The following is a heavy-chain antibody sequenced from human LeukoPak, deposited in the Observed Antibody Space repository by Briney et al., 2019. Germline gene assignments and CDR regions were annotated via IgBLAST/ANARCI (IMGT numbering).Heavy chain of an antibody. CDR2: IYHSGST. D-gene: IGHD3-22*01. J-gene: IGHJ4*02. CDR1: GGSISSSNW. V-gene: IGHV4-4*02. Sequence: PSGTLSLTRAVSGGSISSSNWWSWVRQPPGKGLEWIGEIYHSGSTNYNPSLKSRVTISVDKSKNQFSLKLSSVTAADTAVYYCARDKGYYDSSGHFDYWGQGTLVTVSS. CDR3: ARDKGYYDSSGHFDY.